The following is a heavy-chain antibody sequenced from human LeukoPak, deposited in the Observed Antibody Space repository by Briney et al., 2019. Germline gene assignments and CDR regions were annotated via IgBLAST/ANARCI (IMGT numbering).Heavy chain of an antibody. V-gene: IGHV4-34*01. CDR1: GGSFSGYC. D-gene: IGHD2-2*01. CDR2: INHSGST. Sequence: SETLSLTCAVYGGSFSGYCWSWIRQPPGKGLEWIGEINHSGSTNYNPSLKSRVTISVDTSKNQFSLKLSSVTAADTAVYYCASLLSCSSTSCYGYNWFDPWGQGTLVTVSS. CDR3: ASLLSCSSTSCYGYNWFDP. J-gene: IGHJ5*02.